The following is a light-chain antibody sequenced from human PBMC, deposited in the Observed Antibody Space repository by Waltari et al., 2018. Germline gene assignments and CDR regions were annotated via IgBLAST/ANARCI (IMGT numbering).Light chain of an antibody. CDR2: YDS. J-gene: IGLJ3*02. V-gene: IGLV3-21*04. CDR1: NIGNKS. Sequence: SYVLTQPPSESVAPGKTARITCGGNNIGNKSVHWYQQRPGQAPLLLLYYDSDRPSVIPDRFSGSNSGNTATLTISRVEAGDEADYYCQIWDTTTDHWVFGGGTKLTVL. CDR3: QIWDTTTDHWV.